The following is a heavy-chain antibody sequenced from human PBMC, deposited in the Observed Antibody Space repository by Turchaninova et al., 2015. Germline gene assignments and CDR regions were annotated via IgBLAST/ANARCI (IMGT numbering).Heavy chain of an antibody. Sequence: QVQLVQSGSELKKPGASGRVSCKASGYTLTSYGMSWVRQAPGQGLEWMGWINTDTGNPMYAQGFRGRFVFSLDTSVSTAYLQINSLTPEDTAVYYCAREPKRLDHWGQGTLVTVSS. V-gene: IGHV7-4-1*02. J-gene: IGHJ4*02. CDR2: INTDTGNP. CDR1: GYTLTSYG. D-gene: IGHD2-21*01. CDR3: AREPKRLDH.